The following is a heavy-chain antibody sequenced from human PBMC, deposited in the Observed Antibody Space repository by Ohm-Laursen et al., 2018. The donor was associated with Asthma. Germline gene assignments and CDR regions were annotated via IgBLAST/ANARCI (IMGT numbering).Heavy chain of an antibody. D-gene: IGHD3-3*01. V-gene: IGHV3-11*06. CDR1: GFKFSDYY. J-gene: IGHJ4*02. Sequence: SLRLSCAASGFKFSDYYMSWIRQAPGKGLEYVSHISSDSIHTEYADSVKGRFTISRDNAKNSLYLQMNSLRAEDTAVYYCAREAVNTIFGVVITLYYFDYWGQGTLVTVSS. CDR2: ISSDSIHT. CDR3: AREAVNTIFGVVITLYYFDY.